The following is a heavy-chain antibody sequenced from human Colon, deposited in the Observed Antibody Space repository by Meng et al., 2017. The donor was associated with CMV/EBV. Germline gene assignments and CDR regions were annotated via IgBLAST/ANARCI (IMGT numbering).Heavy chain of an antibody. J-gene: IGHJ4*02. CDR3: AKGDQPIAVAGYFDY. V-gene: IGHV3-30*18. CDR2: ISSDGSNK. D-gene: IGHD6-19*01. Sequence: SGFSFRSYGMHWVRQAPGKGLEWVAIISSDGSNKNHADSVKGRFTISRDNSKNTLYLQMNSLRAEGAAVYYCAKGDQPIAVAGYFDYWGQGTLVTVSS. CDR1: GFSFRSYG.